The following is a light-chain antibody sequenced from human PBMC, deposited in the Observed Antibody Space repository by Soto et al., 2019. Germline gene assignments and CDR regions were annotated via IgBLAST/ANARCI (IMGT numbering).Light chain of an antibody. Sequence: EILLTQSPHSLSLSPEARATLSCRRGSHGGSSNLAWYQQKPGQAPRLLIYLASTRATGIPARFSGSGSGTEFTLTISSLQSEDFAVYYCQQYMNWPKFGQGKRLEIK. CDR3: QQYMNWPK. J-gene: IGKJ5*01. CDR2: LAS. CDR1: HGGSSN. V-gene: IGKV3D-15*01.